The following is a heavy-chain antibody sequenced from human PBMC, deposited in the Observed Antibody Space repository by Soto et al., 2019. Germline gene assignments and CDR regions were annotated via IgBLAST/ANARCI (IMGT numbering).Heavy chain of an antibody. V-gene: IGHV1-58*01. D-gene: IGHD3-22*01. CDR1: GFTFTSSA. CDR3: AADPYYYDSSGYYPDWYFDL. CDR2: IVVGSGNT. Sequence: SVKVSCKASGFTFTSSAVQWVRQAREQRLEWIGWIVVGSGNTNYAQKFQERVTITRDMSTSTAYMELSSLRSEDTAVYYCAADPYYYDSSGYYPDWYFDLWGRGTLVTVSS. J-gene: IGHJ2*01.